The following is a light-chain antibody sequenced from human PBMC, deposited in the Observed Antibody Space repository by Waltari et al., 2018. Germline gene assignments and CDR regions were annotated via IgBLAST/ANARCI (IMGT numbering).Light chain of an antibody. CDR3: SSFTSDSTLV. Sequence: QSALTQPASVSGSPGQSITISCTGTSSDIGGYRYVSWYQQHPGKAHKLMIYEVFSRPSGVSGRFSGAQSGNTASLTISGLQAEDEADYYCSSFTSDSTLVFGGGTKLTVL. J-gene: IGLJ3*02. CDR1: SSDIGGYRY. CDR2: EVF. V-gene: IGLV2-14*01.